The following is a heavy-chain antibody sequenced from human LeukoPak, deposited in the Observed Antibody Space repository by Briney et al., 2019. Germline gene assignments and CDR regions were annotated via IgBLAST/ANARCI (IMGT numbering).Heavy chain of an antibody. D-gene: IGHD6-19*01. CDR3: ARYRVQQWLLH. CDR2: ISYDGSNK. CDR1: GFTFSSYA. Sequence: GRSLRLSCAASGFTFSSYAMHWVRHAPGKGLEWVSVISYDGSNKYYADSVKGRFTISRDNSKNTLYLQMNSLRAEDTALYYCARYRVQQWLLHWGQGTMVTVSS. J-gene: IGHJ4*02. V-gene: IGHV3-30-3*01.